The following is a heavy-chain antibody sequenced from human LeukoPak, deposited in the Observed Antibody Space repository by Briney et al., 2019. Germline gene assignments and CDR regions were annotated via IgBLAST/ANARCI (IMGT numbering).Heavy chain of an antibody. CDR2: MNSNSGNT. V-gene: IGHV1-8*01. CDR3: TRGRGGTIVRGYMDY. D-gene: IGHD3-10*01. J-gene: IGHJ4*02. Sequence: GASVKVSCKASGYTFINYDIMWARQATGQGLEWMGWMNSNSGNTGHAQKFQGRVTMTRDTSMSTAYMELSSLRFEDTAVYYCTRGRGGTIVRGYMDYWGQGTLVTVSS. CDR1: GYTFINYD.